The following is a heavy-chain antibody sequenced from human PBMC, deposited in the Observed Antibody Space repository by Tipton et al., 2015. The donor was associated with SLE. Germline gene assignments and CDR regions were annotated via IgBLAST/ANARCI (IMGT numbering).Heavy chain of an antibody. J-gene: IGHJ4*02. CDR3: ASHANRRYYFDY. V-gene: IGHV4-59*12. D-gene: IGHD1-14*01. Sequence: TLSLTCTVSGGSISSYYWGWIRQPPGKGLEWIGYIYYSGSTYYNPSLKSRVTISVDTSKNQFSLKLSSVTAADTAVYYCASHANRRYYFDYWGQGTLVTVSS. CDR1: GGSISSYY. CDR2: IYYSGST.